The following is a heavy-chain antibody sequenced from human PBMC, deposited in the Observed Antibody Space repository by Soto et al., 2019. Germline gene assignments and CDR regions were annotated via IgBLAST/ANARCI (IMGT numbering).Heavy chain of an antibody. CDR3: AHKGGGDRILDY. CDR2: IYWDGYK. CDR1: GFSLRTSGVG. Sequence: QITLKESGPTLVKPTQTLTLTCAFSGFSLRTSGVGVGWIRQPPGKALEWLALIYWDGYKHYSPSLKSRLTITEETSKNQVVLKMTNMDPVDTATYYCAHKGGGDRILDYWGQGTLVTVSS. J-gene: IGHJ4*02. D-gene: IGHD3-16*01. V-gene: IGHV2-5*02.